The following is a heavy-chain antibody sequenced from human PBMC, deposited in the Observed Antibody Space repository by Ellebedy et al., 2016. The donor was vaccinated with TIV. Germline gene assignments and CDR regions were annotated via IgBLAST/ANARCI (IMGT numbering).Heavy chain of an antibody. CDR3: AEGRSGWYYFDY. Sequence: SETLSLTCIVSGGSIGSGFYYWGWIRQPPGKGLEWIGDVNQSGRTSYHPSLESRVTISVDTSKNQFSLRLTSVTAADTAVYYCAEGRSGWYYFDYWGQGTLVTVSS. CDR1: GGSIGSGFYY. J-gene: IGHJ4*02. CDR2: VNQSGRT. V-gene: IGHV4-39*07. D-gene: IGHD6-19*01.